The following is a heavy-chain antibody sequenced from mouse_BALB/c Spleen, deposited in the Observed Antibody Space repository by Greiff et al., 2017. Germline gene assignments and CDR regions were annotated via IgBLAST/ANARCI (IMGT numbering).Heavy chain of an antibody. CDR3: AREGTAFAY. CDR2: INPSSGYT. D-gene: IGHD1-2*01. Sequence: QVQLQQSAAELARPGASVKMSCKASGYTFTSYTMHWVKQRPGQGLEWIGYINPSSGYTEYNQKFKDKTTLTADKSSSTAYMQLSSLTSEDSAVYYCAREGTAFAYWGQGTLVTVSA. CDR1: GYTFTSYT. J-gene: IGHJ3*01. V-gene: IGHV1-4*02.